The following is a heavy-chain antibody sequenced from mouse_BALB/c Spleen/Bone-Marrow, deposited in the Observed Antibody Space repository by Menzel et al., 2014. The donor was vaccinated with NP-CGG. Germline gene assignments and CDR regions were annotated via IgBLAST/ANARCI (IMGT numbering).Heavy chain of an antibody. Sequence: EVQGVESGGGLVQPGGSRKLSCAASGFAFSSFGMHWVRQAPEKGLEWVAYISSGSSTIYYADTVKGRFTISRDNPKNTLFPQMTSLRSEDTAMYYCARGGNYAWFAYWGQGTLVTVSA. CDR1: GFAFSSFG. D-gene: IGHD2-1*01. J-gene: IGHJ3*01. CDR3: ARGGNYAWFAY. CDR2: ISSGSSTI. V-gene: IGHV5-17*02.